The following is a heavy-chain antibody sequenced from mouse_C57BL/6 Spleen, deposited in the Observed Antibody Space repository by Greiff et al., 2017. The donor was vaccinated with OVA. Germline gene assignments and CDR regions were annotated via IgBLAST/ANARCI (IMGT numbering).Heavy chain of an antibody. Sequence: EVQLQQSGPELVKPGASVKIPCKASGYTFTDYNMDWVKQSHGKSLEWIGDINPNNGGTIYNQKFKGKATLTVDKSSSTAYMELRSLTSEDTAVYYCARRLTTVVRWYFDVWGTGTTVTVSS. CDR1: GYTFTDYN. J-gene: IGHJ1*03. D-gene: IGHD1-1*01. V-gene: IGHV1-18*01. CDR3: ARRLTTVVRWYFDV. CDR2: INPNNGGT.